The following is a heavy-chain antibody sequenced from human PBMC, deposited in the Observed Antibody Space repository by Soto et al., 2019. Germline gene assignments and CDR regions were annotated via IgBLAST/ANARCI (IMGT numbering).Heavy chain of an antibody. V-gene: IGHV3-53*01. CDR1: GFTVSSNY. D-gene: IGHD6-19*01. CDR3: ARMGGIAVAGVYFDY. J-gene: IGHJ4*02. Sequence: GGSLRLSCAASGFTVSSNYMSWVRQAPGKGLEWVSVIYSGGSTYYADSVKGRFTISRDNSKNTLYLQMNSLGAEDTAVYYCARMGGIAVAGVYFDYWGQGTLVTVSS. CDR2: IYSGGST.